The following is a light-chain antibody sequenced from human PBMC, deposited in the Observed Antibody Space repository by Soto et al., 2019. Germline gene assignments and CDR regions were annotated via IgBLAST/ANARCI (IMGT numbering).Light chain of an antibody. CDR2: SNN. CDR3: AAWDDSLNGPV. Sequence: QSVLTQPPSASGTPGQRVAISCSGSSSNIGSNTVNWYQELPGTAPRVLIYSNNQRPSGVPDRVSGSKSGTSASLAISGLQSEDEANYYCAAWDDSLNGPVFGGGPKLTVL. CDR1: SSNIGSNT. J-gene: IGLJ3*02. V-gene: IGLV1-44*01.